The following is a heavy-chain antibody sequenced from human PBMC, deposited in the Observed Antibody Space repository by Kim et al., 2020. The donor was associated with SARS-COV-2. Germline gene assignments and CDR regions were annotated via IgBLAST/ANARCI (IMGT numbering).Heavy chain of an antibody. Sequence: SVKVSCKASGGTFSSYAISWVRQAPGQGLEWMGRIIPILGIANYAQKFQGRVTITADKSTSTAYMELSSLRSEDTAVYYCARVLSGGVKDVSWFDPWGQGTLVTVSS. V-gene: IGHV1-69*04. CDR1: GGTFSSYA. CDR3: ARVLSGGVKDVSWFDP. CDR2: IIPILGIA. J-gene: IGHJ5*02. D-gene: IGHD2-21*01.